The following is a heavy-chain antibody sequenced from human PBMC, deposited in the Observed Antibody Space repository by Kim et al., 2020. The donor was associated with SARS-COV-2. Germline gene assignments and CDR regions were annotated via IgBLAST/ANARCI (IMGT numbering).Heavy chain of an antibody. CDR1: GGTFSSYA. J-gene: IGHJ6*02. D-gene: IGHD6-19*01. CDR2: IIPIFGTA. V-gene: IGHV1-69*13. CDR3: ARGVRGSGWDGPINYYYYYGMDV. Sequence: SVKVSCKASGGTFSSYAISWVRQAPGQGLEWMGGIIPIFGTANYAQKFQGRVTITADESTSTAYMELSSLRSEDTAVYYCARGVRGSGWDGPINYYYYYGMDVWGQGTTVTVSS.